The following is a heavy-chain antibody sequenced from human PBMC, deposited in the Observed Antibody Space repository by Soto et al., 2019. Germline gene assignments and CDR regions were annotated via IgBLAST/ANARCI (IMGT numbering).Heavy chain of an antibody. V-gene: IGHV2-5*02. D-gene: IGHD1-26*01. CDR1: GFSLSTSGVG. CDR2: IYWDDDK. CDR3: ALVPWEMAGYYFDY. J-gene: IGHJ4*02. Sequence: QITLKESGPTLVKPTQTLTLTCTFSGFSLSTSGVGVGWIRQPPGKALEWLALIYWDDDKRYSPSLKSRLTITKDTSKNQVVLTMTNMDPVDTATYYCALVPWEMAGYYFDYWGQGTLVTVSS.